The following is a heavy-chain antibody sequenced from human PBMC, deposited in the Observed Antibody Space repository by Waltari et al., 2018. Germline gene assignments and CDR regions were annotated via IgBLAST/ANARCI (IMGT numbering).Heavy chain of an antibody. J-gene: IGHJ6*02. Sequence: QVQLVQSGAEVKKPGSSVKVSCKASGGTFSSYAISWVRQAPGQGLEWLGGIIPIFGTANYAQKFQGRGTITADESTSTAYMELSSLRSEDTAVYYCARDPITTVQGVPVRYYYYGMDVWGQGTTVTVSS. V-gene: IGHV1-69*13. CDR1: GGTFSSYA. D-gene: IGHD3-10*01. CDR3: ARDPITTVQGVPVRYYYYGMDV. CDR2: IIPIFGTA.